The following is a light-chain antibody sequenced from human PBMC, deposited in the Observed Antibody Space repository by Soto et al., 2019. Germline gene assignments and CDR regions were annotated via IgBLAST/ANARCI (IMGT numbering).Light chain of an antibody. CDR1: NRDFSSSSSTNH. J-gene: IGKJ1*01. CDR2: WAA. V-gene: IGKV4-1*01. Sequence: GERVDIGCRCSNRDFSSSSSTNHLAWFQQKPGQPPKLLISWAATRASGVPDRFSGSGSETDYTLSIRRLQSEDIAVYYCQQYYTAPGTFGQGTKVDIK. CDR3: QQYYTAPGT.